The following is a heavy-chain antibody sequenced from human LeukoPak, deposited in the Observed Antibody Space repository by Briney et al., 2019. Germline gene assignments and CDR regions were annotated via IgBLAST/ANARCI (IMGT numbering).Heavy chain of an antibody. V-gene: IGHV3-48*02. CDR2: ITASGTAM. J-gene: IGHJ4*02. CDR1: GFTFSSYA. D-gene: IGHD1-26*01. CDR3: ASSGSYGFDY. Sequence: GGSLRLSCAASGFTFSSYAMSWVRQAPGKGLEWVSHITASGTAMFYADSVKGRFTISRDNAKNSLYLQMNSLRDEDTAVYYCASSGSYGFDYWGQGTLVTVSS.